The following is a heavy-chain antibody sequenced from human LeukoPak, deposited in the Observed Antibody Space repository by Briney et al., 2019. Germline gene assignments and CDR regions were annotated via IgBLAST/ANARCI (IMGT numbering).Heavy chain of an antibody. J-gene: IGHJ4*02. CDR1: GFTVSSNY. CDR3: ARDRGDYYDSSGYYPFDY. D-gene: IGHD3-22*01. CDR2: IYSGGST. Sequence: QAGGSLRLSCAASGFTVSSNYMSWVRQAPGKGLEWVSVIYSGGSTYYADSVKGRFTISRDNSKNTLYLQMNSLRAEDTAVYYCARDRGDYYDSSGYYPFDYWGQGTLVTVSS. V-gene: IGHV3-66*01.